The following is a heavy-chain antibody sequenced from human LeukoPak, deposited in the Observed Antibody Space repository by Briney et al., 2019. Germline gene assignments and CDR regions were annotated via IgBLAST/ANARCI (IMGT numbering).Heavy chain of an antibody. D-gene: IGHD3-22*01. V-gene: IGHV1-69*04. Sequence: SVKVSCKASGGTFSSYAISWVRQAPGQGLEWMGRIIPILGIANYAQKFQGRVTITADKSTSTAYMELSSLRSEDTAVYYCARDRGGYYDSSGYYHWGQGTLVTVSS. CDR3: ARDRGGYYDSSGYYH. CDR1: GGTFSSYA. J-gene: IGHJ5*02. CDR2: IIPILGIA.